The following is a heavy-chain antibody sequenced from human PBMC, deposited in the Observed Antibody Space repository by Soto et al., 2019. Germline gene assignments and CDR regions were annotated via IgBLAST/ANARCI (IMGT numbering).Heavy chain of an antibody. CDR2: IYYSGST. CDR3: ARESIAVAGHYFDC. CDR1: GGSISSYY. D-gene: IGHD6-19*01. J-gene: IGHJ4*02. Sequence: SETLSLTCTVSGGSISSYYWSWIRQPPGKGLEWIGYIYYSGSTNYNPSLKSRVTISVDTSKNQFSLKLSSVTAADTAVYYCARESIAVAGHYFDCWGQGTLVTVSS. V-gene: IGHV4-59*01.